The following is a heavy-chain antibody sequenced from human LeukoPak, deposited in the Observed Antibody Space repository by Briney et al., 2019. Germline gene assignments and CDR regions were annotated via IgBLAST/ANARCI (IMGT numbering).Heavy chain of an antibody. Sequence: GGSLRLSCAASGYTFSSYGMHWVRQAPGKGLKWVAVIWYDGSNKYYADSVKGRFTISRDNSKNTLYLQMNSLRAEDTAVYYCARDDYYGSGSSLPYFYGMDVWGQGTTVTVSS. CDR2: IWYDGSNK. V-gene: IGHV3-33*01. J-gene: IGHJ6*02. D-gene: IGHD3-10*01. CDR3: ARDDYYGSGSSLPYFYGMDV. CDR1: GYTFSSYG.